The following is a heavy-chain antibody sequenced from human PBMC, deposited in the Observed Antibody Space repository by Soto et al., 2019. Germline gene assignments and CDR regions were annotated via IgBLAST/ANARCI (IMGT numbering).Heavy chain of an antibody. CDR1: GYSISSGYY. J-gene: IGHJ4*02. V-gene: IGHV4-38-2*01. D-gene: IGHD3-22*01. CDR2: WYRSGVT. Sequence: SETLSLTCAVSGYSISSGYYWGWIRQPPGKGLEWIGSWYRSGVTYYNPSLKGRVSMSVDTSKNQFSLKLSSVTAADTAVYYCARVAYFDSTGYYYCFDYWGQGTRVT. CDR3: ARVAYFDSTGYYYCFDY.